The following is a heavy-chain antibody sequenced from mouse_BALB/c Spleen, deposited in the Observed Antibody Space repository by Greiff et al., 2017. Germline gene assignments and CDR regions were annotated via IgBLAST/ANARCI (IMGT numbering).Heavy chain of an antibody. V-gene: IGHV1-7*01. CDR2: INPSTGYT. Sequence: LVESGAELAKPGASVKMSCKASGYTFTSYWMHWVKQRPGQGLEWIGYINPSTGYTEYNQKFKDKATLTADKSSSTAYMQLSSLTSEDSAVYYCARGGWYFDVWGAGTTVTVSS. J-gene: IGHJ1*01. CDR3: ARGGWYFDV. CDR1: GYTFTSYW.